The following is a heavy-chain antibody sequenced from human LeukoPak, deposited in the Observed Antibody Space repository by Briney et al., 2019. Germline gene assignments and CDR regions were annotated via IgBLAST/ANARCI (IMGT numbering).Heavy chain of an antibody. CDR1: GGSFSGYY. CDR2: INHSGST. J-gene: IGHJ4*02. V-gene: IGHV4-34*01. D-gene: IGHD2-8*01. Sequence: SETLSLTCAVYGGSFSGYYWSWIRQPPGKGLEWIGEINHSGSTNYNPSLKSRVTIPVDTSKNQFSLKLSSVTAADTAVYYCARALSGVLMVYATYFDYWGQGTLVTVSS. CDR3: ARALSGVLMVYATYFDY.